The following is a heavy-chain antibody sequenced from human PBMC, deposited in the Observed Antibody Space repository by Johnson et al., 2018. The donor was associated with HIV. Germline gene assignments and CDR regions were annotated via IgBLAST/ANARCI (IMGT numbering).Heavy chain of an antibody. Sequence: VQLVESGGGVVQPGGSLRLSCAASGFTFSSYDMHWVRQGTGKGLEWVSDIGTAGDTYYPGSVKGRFTISRENAKNTLYLQMNSLRAEDTAVYYCARGPTRFAAFDIWGQGTMVTVSS. J-gene: IGHJ3*02. CDR2: IGTAGDT. CDR3: ARGPTRFAAFDI. CDR1: GFTFSSYD. D-gene: IGHD3-10*01. V-gene: IGHV3-13*01.